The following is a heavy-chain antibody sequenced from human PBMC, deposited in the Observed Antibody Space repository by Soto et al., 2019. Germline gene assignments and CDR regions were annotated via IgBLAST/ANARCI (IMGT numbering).Heavy chain of an antibody. CDR3: AKRDIVVVPAAISRGYSYGFGY. D-gene: IGHD2-2*01. CDR2: IRGSGGST. Sequence: EVQLLESGGGLVQPGGSLRLSCAASGFTFSTYAMTWVRQAPGKGLEWVSTIRGSGGSTYYADSVKGRFTISRDNSKNTLYLQMNSLRAEDTAVYYCAKRDIVVVPAAISRGYSYGFGYWGQGTLVTVSS. J-gene: IGHJ4*02. CDR1: GFTFSTYA. V-gene: IGHV3-23*01.